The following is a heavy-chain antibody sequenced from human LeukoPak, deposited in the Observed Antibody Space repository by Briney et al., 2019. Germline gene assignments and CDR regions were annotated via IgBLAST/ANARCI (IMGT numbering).Heavy chain of an antibody. CDR2: IYYSGST. Sequence: SETLSLTCTVSGGSISSYYWSWIRQPPGKGLEWIGYIYYSGSTNYNPSLKSRVTISVDTSKNQFSLKLSSVTAADTAVYYCARHYTYYDSSGYYRYPDAFDIWGQGTTVTVSS. CDR1: GGSISSYY. D-gene: IGHD3-22*01. V-gene: IGHV4-59*08. CDR3: ARHYTYYDSSGYYRYPDAFDI. J-gene: IGHJ3*02.